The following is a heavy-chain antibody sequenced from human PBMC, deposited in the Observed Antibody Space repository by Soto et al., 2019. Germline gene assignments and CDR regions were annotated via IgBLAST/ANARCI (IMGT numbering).Heavy chain of an antibody. V-gene: IGHV1-69*01. CDR2: IIPVFGTA. Sequence: QVQLVQSGAEVKKPGSSVKVSCNASGGTFSSNAITWVRQAPGQGLEWMGGIIPVFGTANYAQKFQGRVTITADESTSTAYMELSSLISEDTAVYYCARDHGVAEAAPNYFYYGMDVWGQGTTVTVS. CDR3: ARDHGVAEAAPNYFYYGMDV. J-gene: IGHJ6*02. CDR1: GGTFSSNA. D-gene: IGHD6-13*01.